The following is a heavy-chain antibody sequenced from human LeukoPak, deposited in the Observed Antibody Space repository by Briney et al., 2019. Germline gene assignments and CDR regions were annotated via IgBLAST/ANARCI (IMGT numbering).Heavy chain of an antibody. CDR1: GGSISSSCYC. CDR2: INYSGST. J-gene: IGHJ4*02. D-gene: IGHD3-10*01. V-gene: IGHV4-39*06. Sequence: SETLSLTCTVSGGSISSSCYCWGRLRQPPGKGLEWIGSINYSGSTYYTPSLQGRVPLPVDTSKNQFTLKLSSVTAADTAVYYCPRESHIGRGVVTSRGPGALVTVSP. CDR3: PRESHIGRGVVTS.